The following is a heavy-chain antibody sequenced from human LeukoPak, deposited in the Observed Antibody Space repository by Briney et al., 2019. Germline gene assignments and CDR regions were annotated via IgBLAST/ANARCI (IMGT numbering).Heavy chain of an antibody. CDR3: AKRRGSSGWNVYYFDY. D-gene: IGHD6-19*01. CDR1: GFTFSSYA. J-gene: IGHJ4*02. CDR2: ISGSGGST. Sequence: GGSLRLSCAASGFTFSSYAMSWVRQAPGKGLEWVSAISGSGGSTYYADSVKGRFTISRDNSKNTLYLQMNSLRAEDTAVYYCAKRRGSSGWNVYYFDYWGQGTLVTVSS. V-gene: IGHV3-23*01.